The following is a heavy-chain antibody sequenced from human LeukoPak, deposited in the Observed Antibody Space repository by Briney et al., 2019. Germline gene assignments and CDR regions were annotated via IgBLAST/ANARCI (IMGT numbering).Heavy chain of an antibody. CDR3: ARSSSYSPYYFDS. J-gene: IGHJ4*02. V-gene: IGHV1-2*02. CDR1: GYTFTGYY. D-gene: IGHD3-22*01. Sequence: GASVKVSCKASGYTFTGYYMHWVRQAPGQGLEWMGWINPNSGGTNYAQKLQGRVTMTRDTSISTAYMELSRLRSDDTAVYYCARSSSYSPYYFDSWGQGTLVTVSS. CDR2: INPNSGGT.